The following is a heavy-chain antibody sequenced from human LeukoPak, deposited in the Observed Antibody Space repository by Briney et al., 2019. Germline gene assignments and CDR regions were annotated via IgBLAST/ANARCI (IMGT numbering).Heavy chain of an antibody. CDR2: ISSSSTI. D-gene: IGHD2-2*01. J-gene: IGHJ1*01. Sequence: GGSLRLSCAASGFTFSSYSMNWVRQAPGKGLEWVSYISSSSTIYYADSVKGRFTISRDNAKNSLYLQMNSLRAEDTAVYYCARDGLRSQFYCSSTSCFEYFQHWGQGTLVTVSS. CDR3: ARDGLRSQFYCSSTSCFEYFQH. V-gene: IGHV3-48*01. CDR1: GFTFSSYS.